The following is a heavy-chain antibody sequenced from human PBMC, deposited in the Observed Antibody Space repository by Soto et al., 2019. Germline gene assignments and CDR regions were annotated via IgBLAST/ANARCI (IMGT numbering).Heavy chain of an antibody. CDR2: IYPGDSDT. J-gene: IGHJ6*02. CDR1: VYSFTSYW. Sequence: GESLKISCKGSVYSFTSYWIGWVRQMPGKGLEWMGIIYPGDSDTRYSPSFQGQVTISADKSISTAYLQWSSLKASDTAMYYCARRIAAAADGMDVWGQGTTVTVSS. V-gene: IGHV5-51*01. CDR3: ARRIAAAADGMDV. D-gene: IGHD6-13*01.